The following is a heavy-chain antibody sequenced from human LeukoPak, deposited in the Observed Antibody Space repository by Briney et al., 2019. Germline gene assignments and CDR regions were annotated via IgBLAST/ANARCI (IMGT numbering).Heavy chain of an antibody. CDR1: GGSISSSSYY. D-gene: IGHD6-13*01. CDR3: ARQGVSSWPLDY. CDR2: IYYSGST. J-gene: IGHJ4*02. V-gene: IGHV4-39*01. Sequence: SETLSLTCTVSGGSISSSSYYWGWIRQPPGKGLEWIGSIYYSGSTYYNPSLKSRITITVDTSKNQFSLKLSSVTAADTAVYYCARQGVSSWPLDYWGQGTLVTVSS.